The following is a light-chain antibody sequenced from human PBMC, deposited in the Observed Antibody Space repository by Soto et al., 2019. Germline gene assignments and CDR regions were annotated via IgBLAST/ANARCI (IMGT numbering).Light chain of an antibody. CDR2: GAS. CDR3: QQYNYLIT. V-gene: IGKV3-15*01. Sequence: EIVLTQSPGTLSLSPWERATLSCRASQSVSSNLAWYQQKPGQAPRLLIYGASTRATGIPARFSGSGSGTDFTLTISRLEPEDFAVYFCQQYNYLITFGQGTRLEIK. CDR1: QSVSSN. J-gene: IGKJ5*01.